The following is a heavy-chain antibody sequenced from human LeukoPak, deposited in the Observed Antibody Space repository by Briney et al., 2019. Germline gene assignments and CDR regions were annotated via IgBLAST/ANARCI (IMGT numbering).Heavy chain of an antibody. J-gene: IGHJ4*02. Sequence: SETLSLTCTVSGGSISSYYWSWIRQPAGKGLEWIGRIYTSGSTNYNPSLKSRVTMSVDTSKNQFSLKLSSVTAADTAVYYCARERWVPDFGAVGDDFLLDYWGQGTLVTVSS. CDR3: ARERWVPDFGAVGDDFLLDY. CDR1: GGSISSYY. V-gene: IGHV4-4*07. CDR2: IYTSGST. D-gene: IGHD3/OR15-3a*01.